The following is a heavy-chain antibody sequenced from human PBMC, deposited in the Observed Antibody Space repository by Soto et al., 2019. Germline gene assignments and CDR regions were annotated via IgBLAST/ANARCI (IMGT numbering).Heavy chain of an antibody. CDR2: VNPKSGNR. J-gene: IGHJ4*02. CDR1: GYSFTSYD. V-gene: IGHV1-8*01. Sequence: QVPLVQSGAEVKKPGASVKVSCKASGYSFTSYDINWVRQVTGQGLEWMGWVNPKSGNRDYAEKFQGRVTMTRDTATSTAYMELNSLTTDDTAVYYCATEVRGTSRPFHYSGQGTLVTVSS. D-gene: IGHD2-2*01. CDR3: ATEVRGTSRPFHY.